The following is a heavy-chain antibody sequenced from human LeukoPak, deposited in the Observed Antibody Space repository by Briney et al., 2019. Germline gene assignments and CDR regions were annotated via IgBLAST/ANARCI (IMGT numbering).Heavy chain of an antibody. CDR2: INHSGST. CDR3: ASHIAVAGPTNWFDP. Sequence: SETLSLTCAVYGGSFSGYSWSWIRQPPGKGLEWIGEINHSGSTNYNPSLKSRVTISVDTSKNQFSLKLSSVTAADTAVYYCASHIAVAGPTNWFDPWGQGTLVTVSS. CDR1: GGSFSGYS. J-gene: IGHJ5*02. D-gene: IGHD6-19*01. V-gene: IGHV4-34*01.